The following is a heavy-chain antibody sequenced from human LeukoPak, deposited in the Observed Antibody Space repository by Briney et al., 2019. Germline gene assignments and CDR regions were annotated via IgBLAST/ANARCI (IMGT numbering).Heavy chain of an antibody. CDR1: GGSISSYY. J-gene: IGHJ5*02. Sequence: SETLSLTCTVSGGSISSYYWSWIRQPPGKGLEWIGYIYYSGSTNYNPSLKSRVTISVDTSKNQFSLKLSSVTAADTAAYYCARAMVRGVSRFDPWGQGTLVTVSS. CDR2: IYYSGST. CDR3: ARAMVRGVSRFDP. V-gene: IGHV4-59*01. D-gene: IGHD3-10*01.